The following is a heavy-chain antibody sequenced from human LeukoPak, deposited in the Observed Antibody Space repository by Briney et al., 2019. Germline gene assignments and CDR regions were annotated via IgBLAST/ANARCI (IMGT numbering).Heavy chain of an antibody. D-gene: IGHD2-2*01. V-gene: IGHV4-59*12. Sequence: SETLSLTCTVSGGSISSYYWSWIRQPPGKGLEWIGYIYHSGSTYYNPSLKSRVTISVDRSKNQFSLKLSSVTAADTAVYYCASWISPDIVVVPAAIGPLLGWGQGTLVTVSS. CDR1: GGSISSYY. CDR2: IYHSGST. CDR3: ASWISPDIVVVPAAIGPLLG. J-gene: IGHJ4*02.